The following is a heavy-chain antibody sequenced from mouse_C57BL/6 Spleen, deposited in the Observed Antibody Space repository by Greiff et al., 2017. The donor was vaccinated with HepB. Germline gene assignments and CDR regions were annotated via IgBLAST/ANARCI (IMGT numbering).Heavy chain of an antibody. V-gene: IGHV5-4*01. CDR2: ISDGGSYT. J-gene: IGHJ1*03. CDR3: ARGYYGSSYGWYFDV. Sequence: EVQLVESGGGLVKPGGSLKLSCAASGFTFSSYAMSWVRQTPEKRLEWVATISDGGSYTYYPDNVKGRFTISRDNAKNNLYLQMSHLKSEDTAMYYCARGYYGSSYGWYFDVWGTGTTVTVSS. CDR1: GFTFSSYA. D-gene: IGHD1-1*01.